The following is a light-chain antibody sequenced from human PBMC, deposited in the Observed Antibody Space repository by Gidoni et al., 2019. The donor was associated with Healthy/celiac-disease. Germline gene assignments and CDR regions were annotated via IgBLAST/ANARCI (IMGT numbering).Light chain of an antibody. CDR3: QQYGSSPWT. CDR2: GAS. CDR1: QSVSSSY. J-gene: IGKJ1*01. Sequence: EIVLTQPPGTLSLSPGERATLSCRASQSVSSSYLAWYQQKPGQAPRLLIYGASSRATGIPARFSGSGSGTDFTLTISRLEPEDFAVYYCQQYGSSPWTFGQGTKVEIK. V-gene: IGKV3-20*01.